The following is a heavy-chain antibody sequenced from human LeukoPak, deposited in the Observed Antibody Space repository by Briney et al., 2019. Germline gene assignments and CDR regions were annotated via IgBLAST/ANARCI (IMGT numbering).Heavy chain of an antibody. J-gene: IGHJ4*02. CDR1: GYTFTSYG. D-gene: IGHD6-19*01. CDR3: ARSRRGWNFDY. CDR2: IIPIFGTA. Sequence: ASVKVSCKASGYTFTSYGISWVRQAPGQGLEWMGGIIPIFGTANYAQKFQGRVTITADESTSTAYMELSSLRSEDTAVYYCARSRRGWNFDYWGQGTLVTVSS. V-gene: IGHV1-69*13.